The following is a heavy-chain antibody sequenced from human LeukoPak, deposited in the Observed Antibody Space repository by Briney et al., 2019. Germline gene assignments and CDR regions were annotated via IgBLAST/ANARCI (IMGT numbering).Heavy chain of an antibody. J-gene: IGHJ1*01. Sequence: ASVKVSCKVSGYTLAEVSMHWVRQAPGKGLEWMGGFDPEDDETIYAQKFQGRVTMTRDTSISTAYMELSRLRSDDTAVYYCARSQYDYVWGSYRSAEYFQHWGQGTLVTVSS. CDR2: FDPEDDET. CDR1: GYTLAEVS. CDR3: ARSQYDYVWGSYRSAEYFQH. V-gene: IGHV1-24*01. D-gene: IGHD3-16*02.